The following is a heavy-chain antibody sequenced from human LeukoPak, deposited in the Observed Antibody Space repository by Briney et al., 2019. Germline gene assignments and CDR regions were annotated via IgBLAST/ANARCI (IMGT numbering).Heavy chain of an antibody. CDR1: GFTFSNYG. CDR3: AREGPRGNSQFDY. CDR2: IWYDGSNK. V-gene: IGHV3-33*01. Sequence: GGSLRLSCAASGFTFSNYGMHWVRQAPGKGLEWVALIWYDGSNKYYTDSVKGRLTISRDNSKDTLFLQMNSLRAEDTAVYYCAREGPRGNSQFDYWGQGTLVTVSS. J-gene: IGHJ4*02. D-gene: IGHD4-23*01.